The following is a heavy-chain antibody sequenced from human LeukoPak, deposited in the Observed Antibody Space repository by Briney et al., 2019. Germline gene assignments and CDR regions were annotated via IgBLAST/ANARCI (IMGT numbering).Heavy chain of an antibody. CDR3: VREIFELDY. Sequence: GGSLRLSCAASGFTFSSYWMNWVRQAPGKGLEWVANINRDGSKKYYVDSVKGRFTISRDNAKNSLYLQMNSLRAEDAAVYYCVREIFELDYWGQGTLVTVSS. J-gene: IGHJ4*02. V-gene: IGHV3-7*01. CDR2: INRDGSKK. CDR1: GFTFSSYW.